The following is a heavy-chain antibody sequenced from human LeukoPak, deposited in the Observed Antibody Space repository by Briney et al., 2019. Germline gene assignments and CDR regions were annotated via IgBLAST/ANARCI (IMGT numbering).Heavy chain of an antibody. J-gene: IGHJ4*02. CDR3: AKVVVVTNKFDY. V-gene: IGHV3-23*01. Sequence: GGSLRLSCAASGFTFSSYAMSWVRQAPGKGLEWVSAISGSGGSTYYADSVKGRFTISRDNSKDTLYLQMNSLRAEDTAVYYCAKVVVVTNKFDYWGQGTLVTVSS. CDR2: ISGSGGST. D-gene: IGHD2-21*01. CDR1: GFTFSSYA.